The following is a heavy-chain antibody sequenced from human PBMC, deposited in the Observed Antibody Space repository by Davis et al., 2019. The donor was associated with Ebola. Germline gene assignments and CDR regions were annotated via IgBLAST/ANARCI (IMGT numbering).Heavy chain of an antibody. CDR2: IYYSGST. V-gene: IGHV4-39*01. J-gene: IGHJ2*01. CDR3: ATMNDYGDYGGGYWYFDL. CDR1: GGSISSYY. D-gene: IGHD4-17*01. Sequence: MPSETLSLTCTVSGGSISSYYWGWIRQPPGKGLEWIGSIYYSGSTYYNPSLKSRVTISVDTSKNQFSLKLSSVTAADTAVYYCATMNDYGDYGGGYWYFDLWGRGTLVTVSS.